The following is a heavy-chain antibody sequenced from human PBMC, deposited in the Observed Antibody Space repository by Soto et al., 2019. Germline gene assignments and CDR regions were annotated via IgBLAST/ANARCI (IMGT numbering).Heavy chain of an antibody. CDR3: ARGTVTGREYNFYYYGMDV. Sequence: QVQLVQSGVEVKKPGSSVKVSCKASGGTLNSYAIDWVRQAPGQGLEWMGGIIPIFGNTYYAQRLQGRVKLTADESTRTAYMELSTLTCEDRAVYYLARGTVTGREYNFYYYGMDVWGQGTTVIVSS. D-gene: IGHD1-1*01. CDR1: GGTLNSYA. V-gene: IGHV1-69*12. J-gene: IGHJ6*02. CDR2: IIPIFGNT.